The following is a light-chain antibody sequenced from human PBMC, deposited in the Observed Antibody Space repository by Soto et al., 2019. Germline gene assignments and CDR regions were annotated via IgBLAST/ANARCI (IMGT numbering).Light chain of an antibody. CDR3: AAWDDTLSEL. J-gene: IGLJ1*01. CDR1: ASNIGSNY. Sequence: QSVLTQPPSASGTPGQRVTISCSGSASNIGSNYVYWYQQFPGMAPKLLIYRNNQRPSGVPDRFSGSKSGTSASLAISGLRSEDEGAYFCAAWDDTLSELLGNGTKVT. V-gene: IGLV1-47*01. CDR2: RNN.